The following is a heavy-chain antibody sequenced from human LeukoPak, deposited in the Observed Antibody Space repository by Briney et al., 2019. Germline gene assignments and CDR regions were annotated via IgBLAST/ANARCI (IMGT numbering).Heavy chain of an antibody. CDR1: GGTFSSYA. CDR3: ARSGAKWLSID. V-gene: IGHV1-69*04. D-gene: IGHD6-19*01. J-gene: IGHJ4*02. Sequence: ASVKVSCKASGGTFSSYAISWVRQAPGQGLEWMGRIIPILGIANYAQKFQGRVTITADKSTSTAYMELSSLRSEDTAVYYCARSGAKWLSIDWGQGTLVTVPS. CDR2: IIPILGIA.